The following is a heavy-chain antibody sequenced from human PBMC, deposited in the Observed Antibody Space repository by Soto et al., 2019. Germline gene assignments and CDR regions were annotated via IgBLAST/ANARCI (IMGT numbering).Heavy chain of an antibody. CDR2: ISYTGETI. D-gene: IGHD3-10*01. CDR1: GFTFSTYS. CDR3: ARSRVRGVEFFGY. J-gene: IGHJ4*02. Sequence: EVQLVESGGGLVQRGGSLRLSCAVSGFTFSTYSMNWVRQAPGKGLEWVSYISYTGETIYYADSVKGRFTISRDNAKNSLYLQMNSLRDEDTAVYYCARSRVRGVEFFGYWGQGTLVAVSS. V-gene: IGHV3-48*02.